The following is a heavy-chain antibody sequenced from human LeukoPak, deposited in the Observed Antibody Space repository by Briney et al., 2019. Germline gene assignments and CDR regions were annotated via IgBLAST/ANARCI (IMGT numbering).Heavy chain of an antibody. CDR3: AKYHGGTYSSGPVYFDY. D-gene: IGHD6-19*01. Sequence: GGSLRLSCAASGFTFSNYAMSWVRQAPGKGLEWVSSISNSGSSTYHADSVKGRFTISRDNSRNTLYLQMSSLRAEDTAVYYCAKYHGGTYSSGPVYFDYWGQGTLVTVSS. CDR1: GFTFSNYA. CDR2: ISNSGSST. J-gene: IGHJ4*02. V-gene: IGHV3-23*01.